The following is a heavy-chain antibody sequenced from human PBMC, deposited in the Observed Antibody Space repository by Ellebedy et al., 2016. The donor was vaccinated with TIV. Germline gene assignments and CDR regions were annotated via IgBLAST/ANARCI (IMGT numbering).Heavy chain of an antibody. V-gene: IGHV4-39*01. D-gene: IGHD2-21*02. CDR2: VYYIGSP. CDR1: GGSVSSTRYY. CDR3: ARTDPWQPIDD. Sequence: MPSETLSLTCSVSGGSVSSTRYYWASIRQPPGKGLAYIGRVYYIGSPYYNPSFKSRVTLSADTSKNQFSLNLRTVTAADTAVYYCARTDPWQPIDDWGQGILVSVSS. J-gene: IGHJ4*02.